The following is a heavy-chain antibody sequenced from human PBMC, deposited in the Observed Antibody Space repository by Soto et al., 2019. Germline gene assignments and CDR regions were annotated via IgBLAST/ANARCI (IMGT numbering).Heavy chain of an antibody. J-gene: IGHJ4*02. CDR1: GGSISSYD. D-gene: IGHD3-3*01. V-gene: IGHV4-4*07. CDR2: IYTSGST. CDR3: ASGAGYHFWSGYLDY. Sequence: SETLSLTCTVSGGSISSYDWSWIRQPAGKGLEWIGRIYTSGSTNYNPSLKSRVTMSVDTSKNQFSLKLSSVTAADTAVYYCASGAGYHFWSGYLDYWGQGTLVTLAS.